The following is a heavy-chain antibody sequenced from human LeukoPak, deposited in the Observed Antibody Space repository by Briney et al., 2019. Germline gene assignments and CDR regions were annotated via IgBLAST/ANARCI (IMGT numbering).Heavy chain of an antibody. CDR1: GFTFSSYA. V-gene: IGHV3-23*01. CDR2: ISGSGGST. Sequence: GGSLRLSCAASGFTFSSYAMSWVRQAPGKGLEWVSAISGSGGSTYYADSVKGRFTISRDNSKNTLYLQMNSLRAEDTAVYYCAKVPGVVVITTSDYWGQGTLVTVSS. CDR3: AKVPGVVVITTSDY. D-gene: IGHD3-22*01. J-gene: IGHJ4*02.